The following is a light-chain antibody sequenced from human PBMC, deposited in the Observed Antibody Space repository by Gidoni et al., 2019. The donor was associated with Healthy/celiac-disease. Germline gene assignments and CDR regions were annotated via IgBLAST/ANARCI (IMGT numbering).Light chain of an antibody. J-gene: IGLJ2*01. CDR3: QVWDSSTYVV. CDR1: NIGSKN. Sequence: SYELTQPLSVSVALGQTARITCGGNNIGSKNVHWYQQQPCQAHVLVRYRDSNRHSGMPDRFSGSNSGNTATLTISRAQAGDEADYYCQVWDSSTYVVFGGGTKLTVL. V-gene: IGLV3-9*01. CDR2: RDS.